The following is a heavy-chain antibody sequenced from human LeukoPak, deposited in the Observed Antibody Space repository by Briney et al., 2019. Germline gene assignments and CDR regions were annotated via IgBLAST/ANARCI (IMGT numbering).Heavy chain of an antibody. Sequence: GGSLRLSCAASGFTFSSYSMNWVRQAPGKGLEWVSSISSSSSYIYYADSVKGRFTISRDNAKNSLYLQMNSLRAEDTAVYYCARDLTIFGTHPYFDYWGQGTLVTVSS. CDR2: ISSSSSYI. CDR3: ARDLTIFGTHPYFDY. V-gene: IGHV3-21*01. J-gene: IGHJ4*02. CDR1: GFTFSSYS. D-gene: IGHD3-3*01.